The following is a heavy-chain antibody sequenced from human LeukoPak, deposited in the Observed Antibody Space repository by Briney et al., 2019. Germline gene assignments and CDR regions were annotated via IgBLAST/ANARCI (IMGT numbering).Heavy chain of an antibody. D-gene: IGHD6-13*01. Sequence: GGSLRLSCAASGFTFSSYGMHWVRQAPGKGLEWVAVIWYDGSNKYYADSVKGRFTISRDNSKNTLYLQMNSLRAEDTAVYYCARDFNPYSSSWYVGYRGQGTLVTVSS. V-gene: IGHV3-33*01. CDR1: GFTFSSYG. CDR2: IWYDGSNK. CDR3: ARDFNPYSSSWYVGY. J-gene: IGHJ4*02.